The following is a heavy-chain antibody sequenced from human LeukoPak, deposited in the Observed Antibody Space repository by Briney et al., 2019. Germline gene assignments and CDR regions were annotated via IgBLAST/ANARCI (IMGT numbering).Heavy chain of an antibody. D-gene: IGHD1-26*01. V-gene: IGHV4-59*01. CDR1: GNSISSYY. CDR3: ARGTIVGPVPFEY. CDR2: IYYSGST. J-gene: IGHJ4*02. Sequence: PSETLSLTCTVSGNSISSYYWSWIRQPPGKGLEWIGYIYYSGSTNNNPSLKSRVTISVDTSKNQFSLKLSSATAADTAVYHCARGTIVGPVPFEYWGQGTLVTVSS.